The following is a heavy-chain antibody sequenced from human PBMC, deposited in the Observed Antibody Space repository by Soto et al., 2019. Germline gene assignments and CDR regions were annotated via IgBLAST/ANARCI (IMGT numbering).Heavy chain of an antibody. V-gene: IGHV4-39*01. Sequence: QLQLLESGPGLVKPSETLSLTCTASGDSISSSHYYWAWPRQPPGKGLDWIGSVHSSGRTSYNPSLESRVSESMATSENKTSLEVNSVTAADTAGYYCARYGGMVHGDNSDYWGPGTLVTVSS. D-gene: IGHD3-10*01. CDR3: ARYGGMVHGDNSDY. J-gene: IGHJ4*02. CDR2: VHSSGRT. CDR1: GDSISSSHYY.